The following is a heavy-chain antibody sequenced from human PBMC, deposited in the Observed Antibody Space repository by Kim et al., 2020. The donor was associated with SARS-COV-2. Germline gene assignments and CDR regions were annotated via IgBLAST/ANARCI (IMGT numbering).Heavy chain of an antibody. Sequence: GGSLRLSCAASGFTFSDYYMSWIRQAPGKGLEWVSYISSSGSTIYYADSVKGRFTISRDNAKNSLYLQMNSLRAEDTAVYYCARGESVGDYGNYYYYGMDVWGQGTTVTVSS. CDR2: ISSSGSTI. CDR1: GFTFSDYY. D-gene: IGHD4-17*01. V-gene: IGHV3-11*01. CDR3: ARGESVGDYGNYYYYGMDV. J-gene: IGHJ6*02.